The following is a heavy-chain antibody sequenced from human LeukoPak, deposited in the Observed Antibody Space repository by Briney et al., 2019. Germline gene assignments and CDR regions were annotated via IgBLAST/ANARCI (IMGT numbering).Heavy chain of an antibody. Sequence: SETLSLTCTVSGVSISSSSYYWGWLRQPPGKGLEYIVSMYYSGSTYSNPAHKSLITISVDTSKNQFSLMLRSVSPADTAVYYCARLKSRLASFDIWGRGTMVTVSS. D-gene: IGHD3-9*01. V-gene: IGHV4-39*01. CDR2: MYYSGST. J-gene: IGHJ3*02. CDR1: GVSISSSSYY. CDR3: ARLKSRLASFDI.